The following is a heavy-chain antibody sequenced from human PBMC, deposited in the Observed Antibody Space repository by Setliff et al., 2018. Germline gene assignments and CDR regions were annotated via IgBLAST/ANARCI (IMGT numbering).Heavy chain of an antibody. CDR2: IKQDGSDK. J-gene: IGHJ5*02. D-gene: IGHD6-13*01. CDR1: GFTFSNHW. V-gene: IGHV3-7*01. CDR3: STRTVAARSLDT. Sequence: GGSLRLSCAASGFTFSNHWMTWVRQAPGKGLEWVANIKQDGSDKYYVGSVKGRFTISRDNAKNSLYLQMSSLRAEDAAVYYCSTRTVAARSLDTWGQGTLVTVSS.